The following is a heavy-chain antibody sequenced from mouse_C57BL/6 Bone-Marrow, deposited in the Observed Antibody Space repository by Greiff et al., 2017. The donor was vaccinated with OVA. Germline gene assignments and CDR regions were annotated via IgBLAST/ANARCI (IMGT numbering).Heavy chain of an antibody. CDR3: ARWYYAMDY. Sequence: QVQLQQSGAELAKPGASVKLSCKASGYTFTSYWMHWVKQRPGQGLEWIGYINPSSGYTKYNQKFKDKATLTADKATSPAYMQLSSLTYEDSAVYYCARWYYAMDYWGQGTSVTVSS. CDR1: GYTFTSYW. J-gene: IGHJ4*01. CDR2: INPSSGYT. V-gene: IGHV1-7*01.